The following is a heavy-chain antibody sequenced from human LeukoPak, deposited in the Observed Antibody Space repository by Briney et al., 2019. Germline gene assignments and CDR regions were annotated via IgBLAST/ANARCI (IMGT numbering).Heavy chain of an antibody. CDR3: AREGWDWSYFPCDF. J-gene: IGHJ4*02. D-gene: IGHD1-7*01. Sequence: GGSLRLSCAASGFSFNSYNMNWVRQAPGKGLEWVSYISSSGTYIYYADSLQGRFTISRDNAKNSLYLQMNSLRAEDTAIYYCAREGWDWSYFPCDFWGQGTLVTVSS. CDR1: GFSFNSYN. V-gene: IGHV3-21*01. CDR2: ISSSGTYI.